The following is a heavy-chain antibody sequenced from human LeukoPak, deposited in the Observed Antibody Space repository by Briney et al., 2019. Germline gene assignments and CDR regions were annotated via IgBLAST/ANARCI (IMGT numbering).Heavy chain of an antibody. CDR2: IYTSGST. Sequence: SETLSLTCTVSADSISNSYWSWIRQSAGKGLEWIGRIYTSGSTNYNPSLKSRVTMSVDTSKNQFSLVLTSVTAADTAVYYCATVYCSSTSCYANYWGQGTLVTVSS. V-gene: IGHV4-4*07. D-gene: IGHD2-2*01. CDR1: ADSISNSY. CDR3: ATVYCSSTSCYANY. J-gene: IGHJ4*02.